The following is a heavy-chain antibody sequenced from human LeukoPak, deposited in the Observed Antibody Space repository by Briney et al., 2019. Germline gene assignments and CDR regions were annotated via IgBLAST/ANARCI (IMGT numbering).Heavy chain of an antibody. CDR1: GYSFTSYW. V-gene: IGHV5-51*01. Sequence: GESLKISCKGSGYSFTSYWIGWVRQMPGKGLEWMGIIYPGDSDTRYSPPFQGQVTISADKSISTAYLQWSSLKASDTAMYYCARGPVQEQHDFDYWGQGTLVTVSS. D-gene: IGHD4-11*01. CDR2: IYPGDSDT. CDR3: ARGPVQEQHDFDY. J-gene: IGHJ4*02.